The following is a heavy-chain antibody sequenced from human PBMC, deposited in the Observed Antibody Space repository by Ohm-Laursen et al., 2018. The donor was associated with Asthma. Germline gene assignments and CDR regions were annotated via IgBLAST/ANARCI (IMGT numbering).Heavy chain of an antibody. CDR1: GFTFSSYA. Sequence: SLRLSCAASGFTFSSYAMSWVRQAPGKGLEWVSAISASGVTTYYADSVKGRFTISRDDSKNTLYLQMTSPRAEDTAVYYCTKLKLGGTTGYRNWFDPWGQGTLVTVSS. J-gene: IGHJ5*02. D-gene: IGHD1-26*01. CDR2: ISASGVTT. V-gene: IGHV3-23*01. CDR3: TKLKLGGTTGYRNWFDP.